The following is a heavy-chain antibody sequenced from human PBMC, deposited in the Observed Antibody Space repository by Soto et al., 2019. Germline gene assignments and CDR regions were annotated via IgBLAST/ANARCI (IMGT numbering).Heavy chain of an antibody. V-gene: IGHV1-58*01. D-gene: IGHD2-15*01. CDR3: AGGYCSGGSCYSGGYYYYGMDV. Sequence: SVKVSCKASGFTFTSSAVQWVRQARGQRLEWIGWIVVGSGNTNYAQEFQERVTITRDMSTSTAYMELSSLRSEDTAVYYCAGGYCSGGSCYSGGYYYYGMDVWGQGTTVTVSS. CDR2: IVVGSGNT. CDR1: GFTFTSSA. J-gene: IGHJ6*02.